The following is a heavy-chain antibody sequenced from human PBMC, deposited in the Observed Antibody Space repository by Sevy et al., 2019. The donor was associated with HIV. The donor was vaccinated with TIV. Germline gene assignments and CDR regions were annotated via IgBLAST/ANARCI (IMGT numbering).Heavy chain of an antibody. Sequence: GGSLRLSCAASGFNFSKYSMSWVRQPPGKGLEWVSTLSFGCGEINHADSVKGRFTISRDNSKNSLYLQMNNLRAEDTAVYYCAREGCTKPHDYWGQGTLVTVSS. V-gene: IGHV3-23*01. CDR1: GFNFSKYS. CDR2: LSFGCGEI. D-gene: IGHD2-8*01. CDR3: AREGCTKPHDY. J-gene: IGHJ4*02.